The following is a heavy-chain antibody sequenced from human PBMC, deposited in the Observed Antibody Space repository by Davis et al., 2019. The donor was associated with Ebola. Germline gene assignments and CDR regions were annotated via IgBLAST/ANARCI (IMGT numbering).Heavy chain of an antibody. CDR2: IRSKANSYAT. J-gene: IGHJ6*02. CDR3: ARDLGNYGMDV. CDR1: GFTFSGSA. Sequence: PGGSLRLSCAASGFTFSGSAMHWVRQASGKGLEWVGRIRSKANSYATAYAASVKGRFTISRDDSKNTAYLQMNSLRAEDTAVYYCARDLGNYGMDVWGQGTTVTVSS. V-gene: IGHV3-73*01. D-gene: IGHD7-27*01.